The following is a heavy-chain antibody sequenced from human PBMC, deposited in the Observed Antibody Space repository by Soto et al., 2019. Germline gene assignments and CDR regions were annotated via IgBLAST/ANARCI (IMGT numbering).Heavy chain of an antibody. CDR3: ASLHLGPMVYAARGGRDY. Sequence: GGSLRLSCAASGFTFSDYYMSWIRQAPGKGLEWVSYISSSSSYTNYADSVKGRFTISRDNAKNSLYLQMNSLRAEDTAVYYCASLHLGPMVYAARGGRDYWGQGTLVTVSS. J-gene: IGHJ4*02. V-gene: IGHV3-11*06. D-gene: IGHD2-8*01. CDR2: ISSSSSYT. CDR1: GFTFSDYY.